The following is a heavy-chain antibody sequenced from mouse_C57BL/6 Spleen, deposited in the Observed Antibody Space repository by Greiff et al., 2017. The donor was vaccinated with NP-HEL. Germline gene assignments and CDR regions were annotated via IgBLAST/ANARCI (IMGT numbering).Heavy chain of an antibody. Sequence: QVQLQQSGAELVRPGASVKLSCKASGYTFTDYYINWVKQRPGQGLEWIARIYPGSGNTYYNEKFKGKATLTAEKSSSTAYMQLSSLTSEDSAVYFCAREGPSITTVVAPYYAMDYWGQGTSVTVSS. CDR2: IYPGSGNT. CDR3: AREGPSITTVVAPYYAMDY. CDR1: GYTFTDYY. V-gene: IGHV1-76*01. D-gene: IGHD1-1*01. J-gene: IGHJ4*01.